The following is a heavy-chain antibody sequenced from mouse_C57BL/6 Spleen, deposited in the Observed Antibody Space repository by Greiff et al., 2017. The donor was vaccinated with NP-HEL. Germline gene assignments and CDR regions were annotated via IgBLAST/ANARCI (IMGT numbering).Heavy chain of an antibody. V-gene: IGHV1-4*01. J-gene: IGHJ2*01. Sequence: VQGVESGAELARPGASVKMSCKASGYTFTSYTMHWVKQRPGQGLEWIGYINPSSGYTKYNQKFKDKATLTADKSSSTAYMQLSSLTSEDSAVYYCARHGSSYFDYWGQGTTLTVSS. CDR1: GYTFTSYT. D-gene: IGHD1-1*01. CDR2: INPSSGYT. CDR3: ARHGSSYFDY.